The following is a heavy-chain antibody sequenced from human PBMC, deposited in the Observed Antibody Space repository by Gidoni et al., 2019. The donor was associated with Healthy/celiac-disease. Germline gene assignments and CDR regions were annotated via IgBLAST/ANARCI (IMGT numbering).Heavy chain of an antibody. D-gene: IGHD6-6*01. J-gene: IGHJ6*03. Sequence: QVQLQQWGAGLLKPSETLSLTCAVYGGSFSGYYWRWSRQPPGKGLEWIGEINHRGSTNYNPSLKSRVTISVDTSKNQFSLKLSSVTAADTAVYYCARERRFGSSAPIYYMDVWGKGTTVTVSS. CDR3: ARERRFGSSAPIYYMDV. CDR2: INHRGST. V-gene: IGHV4-34*01. CDR1: GGSFSGYY.